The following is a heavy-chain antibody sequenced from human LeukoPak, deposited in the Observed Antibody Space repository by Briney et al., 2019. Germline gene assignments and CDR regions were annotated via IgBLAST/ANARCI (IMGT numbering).Heavy chain of an antibody. Sequence: SETLSLTCTVSGGSISSYYWSWIRQPPGKGLEWIGYIYYSGSTNYNPSLKGRVTISVDTSRNHFSLKLSSVTAADTAVYYCARLHTVTPSWFDPWGQGTLVTVSS. V-gene: IGHV4-59*08. CDR3: ARLHTVTPSWFDP. J-gene: IGHJ5*02. CDR2: IYYSGST. D-gene: IGHD4-17*01. CDR1: GGSISSYY.